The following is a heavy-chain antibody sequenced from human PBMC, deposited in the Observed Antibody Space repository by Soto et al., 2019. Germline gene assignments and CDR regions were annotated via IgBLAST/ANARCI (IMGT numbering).Heavy chain of an antibody. Sequence: PXASLRLSCAASGFSVSSNYMSWVRQAPGKGLEWVSVIYSGGSTYYADSVKGRFTISRDNSKNTLYLQMNSLRAEDTAVYYCARGGGGGYSYGPIRPTTYYYYGMDVWGQGTTVTVSS. CDR1: GFSVSSNY. D-gene: IGHD5-18*01. V-gene: IGHV3-53*01. CDR3: ARGGGGGYSYGPIRPTTYYYYGMDV. CDR2: IYSGGST. J-gene: IGHJ6*02.